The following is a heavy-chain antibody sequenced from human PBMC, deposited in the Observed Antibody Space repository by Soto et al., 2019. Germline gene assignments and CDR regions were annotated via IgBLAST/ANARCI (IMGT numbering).Heavy chain of an antibody. D-gene: IGHD2-2*01. V-gene: IGHV5-10-1*03. CDR3: ARSPYFGALGQDIVVVPAAINWFDP. J-gene: IGHJ5*02. Sequence: EVQLVQSGAEVKKPGESLRISCKGSGYSFTSYWISWVRQMPGKGLEWMGRIDPSDSYTNYSPSFQGHVTISADKSIITAYLQWSSLKASDTAMYYCARSPYFGALGQDIVVVPAAINWFDPWGQGTLVTVSS. CDR2: IDPSDSYT. CDR1: GYSFTSYW.